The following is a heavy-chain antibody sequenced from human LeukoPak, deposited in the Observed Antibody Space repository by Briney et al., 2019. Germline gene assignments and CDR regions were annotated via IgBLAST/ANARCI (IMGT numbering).Heavy chain of an antibody. D-gene: IGHD6-13*01. J-gene: IGHJ6*03. V-gene: IGHV1-2*02. CDR3: ARDRAAAGLFYYYYYMDV. CDR1: GYTFTGYY. CDR2: INPNSGGT. Sequence: ASVKVSCKASGYTFTGYYMHWVRQAPGRGLEWMGWINPNSGGTNYAQKFQGRVTMTRDTSISTAYMELSRLRSDDTAVYYCARDRAAAGLFYYYYYMDVWGKGTTVTISS.